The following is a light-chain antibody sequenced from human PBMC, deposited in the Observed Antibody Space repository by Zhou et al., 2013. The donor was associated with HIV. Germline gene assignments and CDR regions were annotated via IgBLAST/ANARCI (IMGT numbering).Light chain of an antibody. Sequence: EVVMTQSPGTLSLSPGERATLSCRASQNVPYLAWYQQRSGQPPRLLIHSASTRATGIPERFSGSASGTDFTLTINRLEPEDFVLYYCQHYDTSPQGYTFGQGTRLEI. J-gene: IGKJ2*01. CDR1: QNVPY. V-gene: IGKV3-20*01. CDR3: QHYDTSPQGYT. CDR2: SAS.